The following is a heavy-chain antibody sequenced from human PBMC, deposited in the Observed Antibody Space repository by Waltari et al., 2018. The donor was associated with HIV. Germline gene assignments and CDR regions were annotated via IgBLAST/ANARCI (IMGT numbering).Heavy chain of an antibody. D-gene: IGHD2-15*01. CDR3: ARGESVAVSNIPPGYRFDF. Sequence: QVQLVQSGAELKKPGASVEFSCRASGYSFTAYYIQWVRQAPGQGLQRRGRINPFTGSTKMPLTFQGRITMSWETSSGAVFIELRGRKFNVTALYYCARGESVAVSNIPPGYRFDFWGQGTLITVSS. J-gene: IGHJ4*02. CDR2: INPFTGST. CDR1: GYSFTAYY. V-gene: IGHV1-2*06.